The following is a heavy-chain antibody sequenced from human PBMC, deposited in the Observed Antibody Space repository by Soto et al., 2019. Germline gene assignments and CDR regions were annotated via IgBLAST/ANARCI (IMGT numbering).Heavy chain of an antibody. V-gene: IGHV1-46*01. CDR2: INPSGGAT. J-gene: IGHJ3*02. D-gene: IGHD2-15*01. CDR3: ARSHCSGGSCYLGAFEI. Sequence: GASVKVSCKASGYTFINFFIHWVRPAPGQGLEWVGIINPSGGATTYPQKFQGRVTMTRDTSTSTVYMDVSSLRFDDTAVYYCARSHCSGGSCYLGAFEIWGQGTMVTVS. CDR1: GYTFINFF.